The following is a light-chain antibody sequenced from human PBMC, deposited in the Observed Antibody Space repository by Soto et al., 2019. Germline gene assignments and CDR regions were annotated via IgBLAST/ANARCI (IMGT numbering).Light chain of an antibody. CDR2: GAS. V-gene: IGKV3-15*01. CDR1: EPVSTSF. J-gene: IGKJ5*01. CDR3: QQYYDWPIT. Sequence: EIVLTQSPGTLSLSPGERATLSRRASEPVSTSFLAWYQQKRGQPPRLLIYGASTRATGIPARFSGRGSGTEFTLTISSLHSEDFAVYYCQQYYDWPITFGQGTRLEIK.